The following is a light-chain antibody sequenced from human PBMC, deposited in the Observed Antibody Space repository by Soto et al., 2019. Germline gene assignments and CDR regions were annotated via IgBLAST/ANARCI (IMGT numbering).Light chain of an antibody. Sequence: DIQMTQSPSSLSASVGDRVTITCRASQTIIRYLNWYQQKPGRAPNLLIYAASSLHTGVPSRFSASGSRTEFTLTISSLQPEDSATYYCQHSYSTLFTFGPGTRVEIK. CDR2: AAS. CDR3: QHSYSTLFT. J-gene: IGKJ3*01. CDR1: QTIIRY. V-gene: IGKV1-39*01.